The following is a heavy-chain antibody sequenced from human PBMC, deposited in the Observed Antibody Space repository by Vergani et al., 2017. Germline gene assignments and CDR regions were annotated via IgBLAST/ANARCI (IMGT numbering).Heavy chain of an antibody. CDR1: GFTFSSYG. V-gene: IGHV3-23*04. CDR2: ISGSGGST. Sequence: VQLVESGGGVVQPGRSLRLSCAASGFTFSSYGMHWVRQAPGKGLEWVSGISGSGGSTYYAGSVKGRFTISRDSTKNTLYLQMNSLSAGDTAVYYCAKANPRNSGYDYLYYNHAMDVWGQGTTVTVSS. CDR3: AKANPRNSGYDYLYYNHAMDV. D-gene: IGHD5-12*01. J-gene: IGHJ6*02.